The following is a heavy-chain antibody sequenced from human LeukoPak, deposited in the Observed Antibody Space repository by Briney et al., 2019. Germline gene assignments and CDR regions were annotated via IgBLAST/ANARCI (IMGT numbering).Heavy chain of an antibody. CDR3: ARGGGYCSSTSCYRPAYYYYYYMDV. Sequence: ASVKVSCKASGYTFTSYGISWVRQAPGQGLEWMGWISAYNGNTNYAQKLQGRVTMTTDTSTSTAYMELSSLRSEDTAVYYCARGGGYCSSTSCYRPAYYYYYYMDVWGKGTTVTISS. J-gene: IGHJ6*03. V-gene: IGHV1-18*01. D-gene: IGHD2-2*01. CDR2: ISAYNGNT. CDR1: GYTFTSYG.